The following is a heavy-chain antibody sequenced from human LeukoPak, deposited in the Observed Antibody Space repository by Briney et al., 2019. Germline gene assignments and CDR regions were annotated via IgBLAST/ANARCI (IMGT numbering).Heavy chain of an antibody. Sequence: ASVKVSCKASGYTFTNYDINWVRQATGQGLEWMGWINPISGYTGYAQNFQGRVTMTGDTSKSTAYMEVSGLKSEDAAVYYCARGNRLYTSSWSSLAFDIWGQGTMVTVSS. CDR3: ARGNRLYTSSWSSLAFDI. D-gene: IGHD6-13*01. CDR2: INPISGYT. CDR1: GYTFTNYD. J-gene: IGHJ3*02. V-gene: IGHV1-8*01.